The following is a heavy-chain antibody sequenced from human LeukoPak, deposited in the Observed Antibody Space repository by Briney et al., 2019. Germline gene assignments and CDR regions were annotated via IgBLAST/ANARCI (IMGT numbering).Heavy chain of an antibody. CDR3: AKGSNYYDSSGYYFDY. CDR2: IRSSGTYI. Sequence: GGSLRLSCAASGFTFSTYSMNWVRQAPGKGLQWVSSIRSSGTYIYYADSVKGRFTISRDNSKNTLYLQMNSLRAEDTAVYYCAKGSNYYDSSGYYFDYWGQGTLVTVSS. D-gene: IGHD3-22*01. J-gene: IGHJ4*02. CDR1: GFTFSTYS. V-gene: IGHV3-21*04.